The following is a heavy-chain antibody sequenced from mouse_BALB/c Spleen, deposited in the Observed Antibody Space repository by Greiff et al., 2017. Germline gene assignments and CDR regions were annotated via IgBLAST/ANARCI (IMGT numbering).Heavy chain of an antibody. CDR2: IWAGGST. CDR3: ARGGGRGLRYFDY. V-gene: IGHV2-9*02. D-gene: IGHD1-1*01. Sequence: VMLVESGPGLVAPSQSLSITCTVSGFSLTSYGVHWVRQPPGKGLEWLGVIWAGGSTNYNSALMSRLSISKDNSKSQVFLKMNSLQTDDTAMYYCARGGGRGLRYFDYWGQGTTLTVSS. CDR1: GFSLTSYG. J-gene: IGHJ2*01.